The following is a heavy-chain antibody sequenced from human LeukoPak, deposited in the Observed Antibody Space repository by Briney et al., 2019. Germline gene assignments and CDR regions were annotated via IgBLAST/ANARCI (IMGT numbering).Heavy chain of an antibody. J-gene: IGHJ6*03. CDR3: ARDFTAMGTREYYMDV. CDR2: IYTSGST. D-gene: IGHD5-18*01. CDR1: GYSISSGYY. V-gene: IGHV4-38-2*02. Sequence: PSETLSLTCTVSGYSISSGYYWGWIRQPPGKGLEWIGRIYTSGSTNYNPSLKSRVTMSVDTSKNQFSLKLSSVTAADRAVYYCARDFTAMGTREYYMDVWGKGTTVTVSS.